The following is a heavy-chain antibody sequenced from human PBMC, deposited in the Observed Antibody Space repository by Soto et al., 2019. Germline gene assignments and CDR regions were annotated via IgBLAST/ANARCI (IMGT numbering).Heavy chain of an antibody. CDR2: ISHSGST. V-gene: IGHV4-34*01. CDR3: ARGERLQVFFRKNWFDP. Sequence: QVQLQQRGAGLLKPSETLSLTCAVYGGSLSGYYWSWIRQPPGKGLEWIGEISHSGSTNYNPTLKSRVTISIDMSKNQFSLKVSSVTAADTAVYYCARGERLQVFFRKNWFDPWGQGTLVTGSS. CDR1: GGSLSGYY. J-gene: IGHJ5*02. D-gene: IGHD2-21*02.